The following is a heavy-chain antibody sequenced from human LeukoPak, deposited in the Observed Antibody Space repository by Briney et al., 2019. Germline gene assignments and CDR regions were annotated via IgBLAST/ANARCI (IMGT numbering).Heavy chain of an antibody. CDR3: ASGGYSYGFDY. D-gene: IGHD5-18*01. CDR1: GGSISSGGYS. Sequence: SQTLSLTCAVSGGSISSGGYSWSWIRQPPGKGLEWIGYIYHNGNTYYSPSLKSRVTISVDRSKNQLSLKLSSVTAADTAMYYCASGGYSYGFDYWGQGTLVTVSS. J-gene: IGHJ4*02. V-gene: IGHV4-30-2*01. CDR2: IYHNGNT.